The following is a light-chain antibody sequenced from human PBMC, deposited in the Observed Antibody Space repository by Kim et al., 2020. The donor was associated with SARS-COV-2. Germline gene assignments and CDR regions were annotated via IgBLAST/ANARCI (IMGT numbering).Light chain of an antibody. CDR2: GVS. V-gene: IGKV3-20*01. CDR1: RSVSRNS. CDR3: QQYDNSLLT. J-gene: IGKJ4*01. Sequence: DIVLTQSPGTLSLSPGERATLSCRASRSVSRNSLAWFQQKPGQAPRLLIYGVSSRATGVPDRFSGSGSGTDFTLTINRLAPEDFAVYFCQQYDNSLLTFGGGTKVDIK.